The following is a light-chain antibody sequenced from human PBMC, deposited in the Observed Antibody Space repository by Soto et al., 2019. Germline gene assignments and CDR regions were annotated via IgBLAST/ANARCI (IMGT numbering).Light chain of an antibody. V-gene: IGLV1-47*01. CDR1: SPNIGSNY. CDR3: ATWDDSLSGWV. J-gene: IGLJ3*02. CDR2: RND. Sequence: QSVLTQPPSASGTPGQRVTFSCSGSSPNIGSNYVYWYQQVPGTAPKLLIYRNDQRPSGVPDRFSASKSGTSASLAISGLRSEDEADYHCATWDDSLSGWVFGGGTKLTV.